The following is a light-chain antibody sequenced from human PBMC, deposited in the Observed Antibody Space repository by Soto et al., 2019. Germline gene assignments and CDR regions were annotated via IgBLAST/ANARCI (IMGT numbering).Light chain of an antibody. V-gene: IGKV3-20*01. CDR2: VAS. Sequence: EIVLTQSPGTLSLSPGERATLSCRASQSVSSSYLAWYQQKPGQAPRLLIYVASSRATGIPDRFSGSGSGTDFTLTISRLEPEDFAVYYCQQYGSSPLFTFGPGTKVYIK. CDR1: QSVSSSY. J-gene: IGKJ3*01. CDR3: QQYGSSPLFT.